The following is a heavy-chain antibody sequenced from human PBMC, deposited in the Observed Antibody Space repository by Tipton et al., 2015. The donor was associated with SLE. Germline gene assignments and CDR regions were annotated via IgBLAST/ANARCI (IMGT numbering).Heavy chain of an antibody. CDR2: INHSGST. CDR3: ARWSYGDTLDY. D-gene: IGHD4-17*01. Sequence: TLSLTCTVSGGSISSSSYYWGWIRQPPGKGLEWIGEINHSGSTNYNPSLKSRVTISVDTSKNQFSLKLSSVTAADTAVYYCARWSYGDTLDYWGQGTLVTVSS. V-gene: IGHV4-39*07. CDR1: GGSISSSSYY. J-gene: IGHJ4*02.